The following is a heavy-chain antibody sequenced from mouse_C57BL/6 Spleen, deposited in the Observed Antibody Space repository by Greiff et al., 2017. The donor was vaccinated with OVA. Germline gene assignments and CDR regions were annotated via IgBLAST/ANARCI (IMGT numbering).Heavy chain of an antibody. Sequence: VKLQESGPELVKPGASVKISCKASGYAFSSSWMNWVKQRPGKGLEWIGRIYPGDGDTNYNGKFKGKATLTADKSSSTAYMQLSSLTSEDSAVYFCAPDYYGSSYGYFDVWGTGTTVTVSS. CDR3: APDYYGSSYGYFDV. J-gene: IGHJ1*03. CDR2: IYPGDGDT. D-gene: IGHD1-1*01. V-gene: IGHV1-82*01. CDR1: GYAFSSSW.